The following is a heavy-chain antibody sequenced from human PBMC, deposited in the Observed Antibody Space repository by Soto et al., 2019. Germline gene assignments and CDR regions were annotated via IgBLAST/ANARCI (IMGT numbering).Heavy chain of an antibody. CDR3: AKSYYDSSGHERDAFDI. V-gene: IGHV3-30*18. Sequence: QVQLVESGGGVVQPGRSLRLSCAASGFTFSTYGMHWVRQAPGKGLEWVAVISYDGSKKDYADSVKGRFTISRDNSKYTLYLQTNSLRAEDTAVYYCAKSYYDSSGHERDAFDIWGQGTMVTVSS. CDR2: ISYDGSKK. D-gene: IGHD3-22*01. J-gene: IGHJ3*02. CDR1: GFTFSTYG.